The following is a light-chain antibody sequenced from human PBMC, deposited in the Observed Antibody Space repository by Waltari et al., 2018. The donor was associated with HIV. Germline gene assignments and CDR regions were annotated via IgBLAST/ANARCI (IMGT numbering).Light chain of an antibody. CDR2: DTS. Sequence: DIQLTQSPSSLSASVGDSITITCRVSQGISKYVNWYQQKPGKAPKLLICDTSNLETGVPSRFSGGGSVTNFTFTISSLQSEDLATYFCQQYDTLPLTFGGGTKVEIK. V-gene: IGKV1-33*01. J-gene: IGKJ4*01. CDR3: QQYDTLPLT. CDR1: QGISKY.